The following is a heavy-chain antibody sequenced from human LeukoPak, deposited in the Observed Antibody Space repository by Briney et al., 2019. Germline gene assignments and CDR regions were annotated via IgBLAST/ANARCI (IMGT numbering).Heavy chain of an antibody. J-gene: IGHJ4*02. V-gene: IGHV3-66*01. Sequence: GGSLRLSCAASKFTVSSNYMSWVRQAPGKGLEWVSLIYSGGSTDYADSVKGRFTISRDNSKNTLYLQMNSLRAEDTAVYYCARGYGAFDYWGQGTLVTVAS. CDR3: ARGYGAFDY. CDR2: IYSGGST. CDR1: KFTVSSNY. D-gene: IGHD3-10*01.